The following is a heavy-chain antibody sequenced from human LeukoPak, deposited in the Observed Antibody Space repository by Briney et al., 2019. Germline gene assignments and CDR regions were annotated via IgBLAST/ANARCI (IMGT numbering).Heavy chain of an antibody. V-gene: IGHV3-48*04. J-gene: IGHJ4*02. Sequence: GGSLRLSCAASGFTFSSYSMNWVRQAPGKGLEWVSYISSSGTTVYYADSVKGRFTISRDDTKNSLFLQMNSLRVEDTAVYYCARYRHWGQGTLVTVSS. CDR2: ISSSGTTV. D-gene: IGHD3-16*02. CDR3: ARYRH. CDR1: GFTFSSYS.